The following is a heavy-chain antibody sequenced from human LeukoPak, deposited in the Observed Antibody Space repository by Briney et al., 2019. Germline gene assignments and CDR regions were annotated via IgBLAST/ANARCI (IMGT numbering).Heavy chain of an antibody. V-gene: IGHV4-34*01. CDR2: INHMGST. CDR1: GGSFSGYY. Sequence: SETLSLTCAVYGGSFSGYYWSWIRQPPGKGLEWIGEINHMGSTNYNPSLKSRVNISVDTSKNQFSLKLSSVTAADTAVYYCAKTQGGGIGDKPDYWGQGTLVTVSS. D-gene: IGHD2-15*01. CDR3: AKTQGGGIGDKPDY. J-gene: IGHJ4*02.